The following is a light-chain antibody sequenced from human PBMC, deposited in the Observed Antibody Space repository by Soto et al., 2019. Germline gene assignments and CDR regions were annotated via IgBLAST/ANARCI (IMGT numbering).Light chain of an antibody. V-gene: IGLV6-57*03. CDR3: QSYHSSYPYV. CDR2: EDN. Sequence: NFMLTQPHSVSDSPVKSVTISCTRSGGSIASGYVQWYQQRPGSAPTTVIYEDNQRPSGVPDRFSGSIDSSSNSASLTISGLKTEDEADYYCQSYHSSYPYVFGTGTKVTV. J-gene: IGLJ1*01. CDR1: GGSIASGY.